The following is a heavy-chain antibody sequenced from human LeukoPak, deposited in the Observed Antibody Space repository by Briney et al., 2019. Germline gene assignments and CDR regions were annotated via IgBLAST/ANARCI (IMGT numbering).Heavy chain of an antibody. V-gene: IGHV3-21*01. J-gene: IGHJ4*02. CDR2: ISSGSSYT. CDR3: ARGDDDYVRYFDY. CDR1: GFTFDDYG. D-gene: IGHD4-17*01. Sequence: GGSLRLSCAASGFTFDDYGMSWVRQAPGQGLEWVSSISSGSSYTYFADSVKGRFTISRDNAKNSLYLQMNSLRDEDTAVYYCARGDDDYVRYFDYWGQGTLVAVSS.